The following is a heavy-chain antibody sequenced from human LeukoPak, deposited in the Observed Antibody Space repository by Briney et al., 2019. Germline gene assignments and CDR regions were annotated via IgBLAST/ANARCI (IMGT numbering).Heavy chain of an antibody. D-gene: IGHD3-10*01. CDR1: GGSISSYY. CDR3: ASHYFDDAFDV. CDR2: IYYSGST. J-gene: IGHJ3*01. Sequence: PSETLSLTCTVSGGSISSYYWSWIRQPPGKGLEWIGYIYYSGSTNYNPSLKSRVTISADTSKNQFSLKLSSVTAADTAVYYCASHYFDDAFDVWGQGTMVTVSS. V-gene: IGHV4-59*08.